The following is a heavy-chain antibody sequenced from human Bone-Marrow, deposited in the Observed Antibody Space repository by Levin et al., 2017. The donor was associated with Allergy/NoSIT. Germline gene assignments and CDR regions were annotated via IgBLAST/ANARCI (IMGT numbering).Heavy chain of an antibody. CDR3: ARSSSSWGEIYFDS. Sequence: SETLSLTCSVSSGSITSGDYYWNWLRQPPGKGLEWIVYIYFTGSAYYNPSLQPRVSISLDFSKTQFYLQLTSLTAAATAVYYCARSSSSWGEIYFDSWGPGPLVTVSS. CDR2: IYFTGSA. D-gene: IGHD3-16*01. J-gene: IGHJ4*02. V-gene: IGHV4-30-4*01. CDR1: SGSITSGDYY.